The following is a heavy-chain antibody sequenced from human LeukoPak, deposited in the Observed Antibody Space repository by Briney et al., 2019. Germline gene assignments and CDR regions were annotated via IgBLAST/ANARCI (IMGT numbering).Heavy chain of an antibody. V-gene: IGHV3-7*01. D-gene: IGHD3-10*01. CDR3: GRASRTLVRGEIGY. J-gene: IGHJ4*02. CDR1: GFTFTDYW. Sequence: GGSLRLSCAASGFTFTDYWMNWVRQAPGKGLEWVANIKEDGSAKFYVDSLEGRFTVSRDNAKNSLYLQMNSLRAEDTAVYYCGRASRTLVRGEIGYWGQGTLVTVSS. CDR2: IKEDGSAK.